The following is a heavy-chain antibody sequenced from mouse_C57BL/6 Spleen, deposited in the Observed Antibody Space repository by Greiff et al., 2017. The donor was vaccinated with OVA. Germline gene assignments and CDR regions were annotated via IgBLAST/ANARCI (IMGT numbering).Heavy chain of an antibody. CDR1: GFTFSSYG. D-gene: IGHD1-1*01. Sequence: EVKLVESGGDLVKPGGSLKLSCAASGFTFSSYGMSWVRQTPDKRLEWVATICSGGSYTYFPDSVKGRFTISRDNAKNTLYLQMSSLKSEDTAMDYCARQTTVVATRYFDVWGTGTTVTVSS. J-gene: IGHJ1*03. V-gene: IGHV5-6*01. CDR3: ARQTTVVATRYFDV. CDR2: ICSGGSYT.